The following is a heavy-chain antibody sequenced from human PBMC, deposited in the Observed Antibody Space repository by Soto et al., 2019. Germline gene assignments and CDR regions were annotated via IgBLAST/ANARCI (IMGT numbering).Heavy chain of an antibody. CDR2: MNEDGGTT. D-gene: IGHD3-10*01. J-gene: IGHJ6*02. CDR1: GFSFSSYW. V-gene: IGHV3-74*02. Sequence: EVQLVESGGGLVRPGGSLRLSCAAFGFSFSSYWMHWVRQVPGKGLVWVARMNEDGGTTDYADSVKGRFTISRDNAKNTLYLQMNSLRVEDTAVYYCASDLSGRADVWGQGTTVTVSS. CDR3: ASDLSGRADV.